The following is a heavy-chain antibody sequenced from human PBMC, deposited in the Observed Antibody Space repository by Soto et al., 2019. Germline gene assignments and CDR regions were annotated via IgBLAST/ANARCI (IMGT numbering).Heavy chain of an antibody. D-gene: IGHD1-7*01. Sequence: ASVKVSCKSSGYTFTSYYMHWVRQAPGQGLEWMGIINPSGGSTSYAQKFQGRVTMTRDTSTSTVYMEPSSLRSEDTAVYYCAREYNWNYSDWGQGTLVTVSS. CDR2: INPSGGST. CDR3: AREYNWNYSD. CDR1: GYTFTSYY. V-gene: IGHV1-46*01. J-gene: IGHJ4*02.